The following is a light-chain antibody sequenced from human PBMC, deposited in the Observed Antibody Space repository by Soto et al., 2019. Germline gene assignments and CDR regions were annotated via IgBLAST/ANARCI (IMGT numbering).Light chain of an antibody. CDR2: GAS. CDR3: PQYDSSPLT. V-gene: IGKV3-20*01. J-gene: IGKJ4*01. CDR1: QSVSSSF. Sequence: PGARATLSCRASQSVSSSFLAWYQQKPGQAPRLLIYGASSRATDIPDRYSGSVSGPDFTLTISRLEPEDVAVYYCPQYDSSPLTFGGGTKVEIK.